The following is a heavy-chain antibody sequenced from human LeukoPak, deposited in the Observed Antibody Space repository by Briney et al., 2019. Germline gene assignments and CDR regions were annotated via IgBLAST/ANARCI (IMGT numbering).Heavy chain of an antibody. CDR1: GYSFTSYW. V-gene: IGHV5-51*01. CDR2: IYPGDSDT. Sequence: GESLKISCKGSGYSFTSYWIGWVRQMPGKGLEWMGIIYPGDSDTRYSPSFQGQVTISADKSISTAYLQWSSLKASDTAMYYCARGDYDILTEGGYYFDYWGQGTLVTVSS. J-gene: IGHJ4*02. D-gene: IGHD3-9*01. CDR3: ARGDYDILTEGGYYFDY.